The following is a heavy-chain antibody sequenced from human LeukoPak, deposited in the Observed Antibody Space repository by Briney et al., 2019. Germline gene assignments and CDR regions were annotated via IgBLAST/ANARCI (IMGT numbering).Heavy chain of an antibody. Sequence: SETLSLTCTVSGGFISSFYWSWIRQPPGKGLEWIGYIYYSGSTNYNPSLKSRVTISVDTSKNQFSLKLSSVTAADTAVYYCARGSRGYTYGWGQGTLVTVSS. V-gene: IGHV4-59*01. D-gene: IGHD5-18*01. CDR2: IYYSGST. CDR1: GGFISSFY. J-gene: IGHJ4*02. CDR3: ARGSRGYTYG.